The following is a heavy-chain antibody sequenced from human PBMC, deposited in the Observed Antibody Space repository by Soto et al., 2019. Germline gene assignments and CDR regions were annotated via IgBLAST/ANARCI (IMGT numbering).Heavy chain of an antibody. CDR2: ISSSSSYI. D-gene: IGHD3-22*01. J-gene: IGHJ4*02. V-gene: IGHV3-21*01. CDR3: ARWRDYYESSGDYWLDY. Sequence: GGSLRLSCAASGFTFSSYSMNWVRQAPGKGLEWVSSISSSSSYIYYADSVKGRFTISRDNAKNSLYLQMNSLRAEDTAVYYCARWRDYYESSGDYWLDYWGQGTLVTVSS. CDR1: GFTFSSYS.